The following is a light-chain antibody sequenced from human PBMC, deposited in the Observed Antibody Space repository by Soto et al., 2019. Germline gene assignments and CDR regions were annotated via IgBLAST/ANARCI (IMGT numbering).Light chain of an antibody. V-gene: IGKV3-20*01. CDR1: QSVSSH. J-gene: IGKJ1*01. CDR2: GAS. Sequence: EIVLTQSPGTLSLSPGERATLSCRASQSVSSHLAWYQQRPGQAPRLLIYGASSRATGIPDRFSGSGSGTDFTLTISRLEPEDFALYYCQQYNKWRTFGQGTKVDIK. CDR3: QQYNKWRT.